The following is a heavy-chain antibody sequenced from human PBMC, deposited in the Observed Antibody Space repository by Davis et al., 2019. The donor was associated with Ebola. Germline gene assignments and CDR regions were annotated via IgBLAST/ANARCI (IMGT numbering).Heavy chain of an antibody. D-gene: IGHD6-13*01. J-gene: IGHJ4*02. CDR1: GFTFSNAW. CDR3: TTAYSSSWYDY. CDR2: IKSKTDGGTT. V-gene: IGHV3-15*01. Sequence: GESLKISCAASGFTFSNAWMTWVRQAPGKGLEWVGRIKSKTDGGTTDYAAPVKGRFTISRDDSKNTLYLQMNSLKTEDTAVYYCTTAYSSSWYDYWGQGTLVTVSS.